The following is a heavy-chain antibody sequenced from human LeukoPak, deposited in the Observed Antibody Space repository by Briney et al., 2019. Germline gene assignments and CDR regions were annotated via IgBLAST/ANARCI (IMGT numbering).Heavy chain of an antibody. J-gene: IGHJ4*02. D-gene: IGHD1-26*01. CDR1: GFTFSNYG. CDR2: IRYDGSKK. Sequence: PGGSLRLSCAASGFTFSNYGMHWVRQAPGKGLEWVTFIRYDGSKKYYADSVKGRFTISRDSSKNTVYLQMNNLRGDDTAVYYCAKKMIVGATGYWGQGTLVTVSS. V-gene: IGHV3-30*02. CDR3: AKKMIVGATGY.